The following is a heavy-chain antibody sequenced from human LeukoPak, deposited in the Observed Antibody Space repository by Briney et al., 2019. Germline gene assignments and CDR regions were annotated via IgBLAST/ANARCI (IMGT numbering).Heavy chain of an antibody. J-gene: IGHJ4*02. CDR1: GFTFDDYA. CDR2: ISWNSGSI. D-gene: IGHD3-3*01. V-gene: IGHV3-9*01. Sequence: GRSLRLSCAASGFTFDDYAMHWVRQAPGKGLEWVSGISWNSGSIGYADSVKGRFTISRDNAKNSLYLRMNSLRAEDTALYYCAKDIGFLEWLLSFDYWGQGTLVTVSS. CDR3: AKDIGFLEWLLSFDY.